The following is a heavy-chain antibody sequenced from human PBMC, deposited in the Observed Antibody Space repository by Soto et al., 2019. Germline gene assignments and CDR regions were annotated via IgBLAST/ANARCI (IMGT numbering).Heavy chain of an antibody. J-gene: IGHJ5*01. CDR3: ARGRYCLTGRCFPNWFDS. V-gene: IGHV4-30-4*01. D-gene: IGHD7-27*01. CDR2: IYKSATT. CDR1: GDSISNLDYF. Sequence: SETLSLTCSVSGDSISNLDYFWAWIRQPPGQALEYIGYIYKSATTCYNPSFESRVAISVDTSKSQFSLNVTSVTAADTAVYFCARGRYCLTGRCFPNWFDSWGQGALVTVSS.